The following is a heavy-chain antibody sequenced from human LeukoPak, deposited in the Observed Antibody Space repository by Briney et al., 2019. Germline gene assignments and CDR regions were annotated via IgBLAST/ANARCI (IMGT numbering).Heavy chain of an antibody. J-gene: IGHJ5*02. CDR1: GGSFSGYY. CDR3: ASHADTNWFDP. V-gene: IGHV4-34*01. D-gene: IGHD1-26*01. Sequence: SETLSLTCAGYGGSFSGYYWSWIRQPPGKGLEWIGEINHSGSTNYNPSLKSRVTISVDTSKNQFSLKLSSVTAADTAVYYCASHADTNWFDPWGQGTLVTVSS. CDR2: INHSGST.